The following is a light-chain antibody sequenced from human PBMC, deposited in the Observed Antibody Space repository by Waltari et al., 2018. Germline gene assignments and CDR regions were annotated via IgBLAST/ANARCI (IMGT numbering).Light chain of an antibody. V-gene: IGKV1-12*01. Sequence: DIQMTQSPSSLSASVGATVTITCRASQSVDTYLAWYQQRPGKAPALLISAVRDLQSGVPSRFSGSGYGTHFTLNINSLQPEDFATYYCQQGKTFPWTFGQGTKVEI. CDR3: QQGKTFPWT. J-gene: IGKJ1*01. CDR1: QSVDTY. CDR2: AVR.